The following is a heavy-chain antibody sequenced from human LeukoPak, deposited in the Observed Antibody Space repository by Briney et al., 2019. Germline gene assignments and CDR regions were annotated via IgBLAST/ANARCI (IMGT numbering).Heavy chain of an antibody. Sequence: SETLSLTCTVSGYSISSGYYWGWIRQPPGKGLEWIGSIYHSGSTYYNPSLKSRITISVDTSKNQFSLKLSSVTAADTAVYYCARDVLRYYFDSWGQGTLVTVSS. CDR1: GYSISSGYY. CDR2: IYHSGST. V-gene: IGHV4-38-2*02. J-gene: IGHJ4*02. D-gene: IGHD2-8*02. CDR3: ARDVLRYYFDS.